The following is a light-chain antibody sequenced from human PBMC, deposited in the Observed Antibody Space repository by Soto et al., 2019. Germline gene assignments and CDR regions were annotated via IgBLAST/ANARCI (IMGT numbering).Light chain of an antibody. CDR3: QQCDNVPLT. Sequence: DIQMTQSPSSVSASVGDRVTITCQASQDISNYLNWYQQKPGKAPKLLIYDASNLETGVPSRFTGSGSGTDFTFTISSLQPEDIATYYCQQCDNVPLTFGGGTKVDIK. CDR2: DAS. J-gene: IGKJ4*01. CDR1: QDISNY. V-gene: IGKV1-33*01.